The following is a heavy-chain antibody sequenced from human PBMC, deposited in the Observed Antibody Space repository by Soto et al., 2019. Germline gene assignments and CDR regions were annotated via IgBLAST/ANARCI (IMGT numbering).Heavy chain of an antibody. CDR1: GFTFSNYA. Sequence: GGSLRLSCATSGFTFSNYAMHWVRQAPGKGLEWVAVISYDGSNKYYADSVKGRFTISRDNSKNTLYLQMNSLRAEDTAMYYCASRNLIAAAGYPFDYWGQGTLVTVSS. J-gene: IGHJ4*02. CDR2: ISYDGSNK. V-gene: IGHV3-30-3*01. CDR3: ASRNLIAAAGYPFDY. D-gene: IGHD6-13*01.